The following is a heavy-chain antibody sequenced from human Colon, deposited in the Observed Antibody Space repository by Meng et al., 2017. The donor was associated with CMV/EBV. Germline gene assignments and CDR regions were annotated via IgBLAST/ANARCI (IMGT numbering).Heavy chain of an antibody. V-gene: IGHV3-23*01. Sequence: CAASGFTFSSYAMNWVRQAPGKGLEWVSHMSGSGGRTYYADSVKGRVTISRDNSKNTLYLQMNNLRVEDTGIYYCAKGAYGGSSQSDYWGQGTLVTVSS. J-gene: IGHJ4*02. CDR2: MSGSGGRT. CDR1: GFTFSSYA. CDR3: AKGAYGGSSQSDY. D-gene: IGHD1-26*01.